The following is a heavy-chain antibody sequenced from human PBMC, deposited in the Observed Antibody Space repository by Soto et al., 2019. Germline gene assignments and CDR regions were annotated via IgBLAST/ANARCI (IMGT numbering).Heavy chain of an antibody. Sequence: PGGSLRLSCTASGFTFNHYAMSWVRQAPGKGLERVSAVSGRGGSTKYADSVKGRFIISRDNSNSTLYLQMDSLRGEDTAVYYCAKDSTVTTSLYFYYYGFDVWGQGTTVTVSS. J-gene: IGHJ6*02. D-gene: IGHD4-17*01. CDR3: AKDSTVTTSLYFYYYGFDV. V-gene: IGHV3-23*01. CDR2: VSGRGGST. CDR1: GFTFNHYA.